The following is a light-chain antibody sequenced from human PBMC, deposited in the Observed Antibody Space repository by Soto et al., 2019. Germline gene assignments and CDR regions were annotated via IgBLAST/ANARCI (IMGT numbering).Light chain of an antibody. Sequence: QSALTQPASVSGSPGQSITISCTGTSSDVGGYSYVSWYQKHPGRAPKLIIYDVNNRPSGISHRFSGSKSGNTASLTISDLQAEDESDFYCASYKSSSTWLFGGGTKLTVL. V-gene: IGLV2-14*03. CDR2: DVN. J-gene: IGLJ2*01. CDR3: ASYKSSSTWL. CDR1: SSDVGGYSY.